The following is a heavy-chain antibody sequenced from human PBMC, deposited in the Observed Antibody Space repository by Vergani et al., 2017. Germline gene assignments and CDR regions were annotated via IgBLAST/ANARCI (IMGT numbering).Heavy chain of an antibody. V-gene: IGHV1-2*02. CDR3: AGARESSGWLDAFDI. D-gene: IGHD6-19*01. CDR1: GYTFTGYY. CDR2: INPNSGGT. J-gene: IGHJ3*02. Sequence: QVQLVQSGAEVKKPGASVKVSCKASGYTFTGYYMHWVRQAPGQGLEWMGWINPNSGGTNYAQKFQGRVTMTRDTSISTAYMELSRLRSDDTAVYYCAGARESSGWLDAFDIWGQGTKVTVSS.